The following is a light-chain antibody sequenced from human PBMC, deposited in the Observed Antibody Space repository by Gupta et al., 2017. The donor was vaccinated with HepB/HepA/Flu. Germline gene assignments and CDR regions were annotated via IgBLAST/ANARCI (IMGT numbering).Light chain of an antibody. CDR1: SSDVGGYNY. V-gene: IGLV2-14*03. Sequence: QSALTPPASVSGSPGQSTTISCTGTSSDVGGYNYVSWYQQHPGKAPKLMIYDVSNRPSGVSNRFSGSKSGNTASLTISGLQAEDEADYYCSSYTSSSTLVFGGGTKLTVL. CDR2: DVS. CDR3: SSYTSSSTLV. J-gene: IGLJ2*01.